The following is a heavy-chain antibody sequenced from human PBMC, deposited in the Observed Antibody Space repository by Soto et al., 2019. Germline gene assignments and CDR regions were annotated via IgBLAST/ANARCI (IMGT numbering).Heavy chain of an antibody. J-gene: IGHJ6*02. Sequence: QVKLQESGPGLVNPSQTLSLTCTVSGGSISSGGYYWSWIRQHPGKGLEWIGYIYYSGSTYYNPYRKSRVSISVDTSKNQFAPKLSSVTAADTAVYYCARGGRRAPGMDVWGQGTTVTVSS. CDR2: IYYSGST. CDR3: ARGGRRAPGMDV. V-gene: IGHV4-31*03. CDR1: GGSISSGGYY.